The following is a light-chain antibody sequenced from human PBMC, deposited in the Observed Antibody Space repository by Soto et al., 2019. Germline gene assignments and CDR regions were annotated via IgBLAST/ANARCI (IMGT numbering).Light chain of an antibody. CDR1: SSNIGSNT. V-gene: IGLV1-44*01. CDR3: AAWDDSLNGVV. CDR2: SNN. J-gene: IGLJ2*01. Sequence: QSALTQPPSASGTPGQRVTISCSGSSSNIGSNTVSWYQQLPGTAPKLLIYSNNQRPSGVPDRFSGSKSGTSASLAISGLQAEDEADYYCAAWDDSLNGVVFGRGTKLTVL.